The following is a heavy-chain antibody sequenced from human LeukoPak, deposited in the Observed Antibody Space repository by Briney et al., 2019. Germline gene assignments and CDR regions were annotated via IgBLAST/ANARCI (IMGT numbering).Heavy chain of an antibody. Sequence: SETLPLTCTVSGGSISSYYWSWIRQPPGKGLEWIGYIYYSGSTNYNPSLKSRVTISVDTSKNQFSLKLSSVTAADTAVYYCARVLVRDFWSGYSAPYYFDYWGQGTLVTVSS. CDR2: IYYSGST. D-gene: IGHD3-3*01. CDR1: GGSISSYY. V-gene: IGHV4-59*01. CDR3: ARVLVRDFWSGYSAPYYFDY. J-gene: IGHJ4*02.